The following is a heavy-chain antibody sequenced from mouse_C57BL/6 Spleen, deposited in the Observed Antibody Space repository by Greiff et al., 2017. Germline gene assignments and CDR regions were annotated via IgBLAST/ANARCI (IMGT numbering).Heavy chain of an antibody. CDR1: GYTFTSYW. Sequence: QVQLKQPGAELVRPGSSVKLSCTASGYTFTSYWMHWVKQRPIQGLEWIGNIDPSDSETHYNQKFKDKATLTVDKSSSTAYMQLSSLTSEDSAVXCCARLLDFDYWGQGTTLTVSS. D-gene: IGHD2-1*01. CDR2: IDPSDSET. V-gene: IGHV1-52*01. J-gene: IGHJ2*01. CDR3: ARLLDFDY.